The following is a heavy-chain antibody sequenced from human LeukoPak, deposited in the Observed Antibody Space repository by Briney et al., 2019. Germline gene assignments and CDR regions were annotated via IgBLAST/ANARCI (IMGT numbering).Heavy chain of an antibody. CDR2: ISGGAGIT. J-gene: IGHJ4*02. V-gene: IGHV3-23*01. CDR3: AKDVTHDSSGYY. Sequence: GGSLRLSCAASGFTFSSYDMTWVRQAPWKGLEWVSTISGGAGITHYADSVKGRFTISRDNSKSTLYLQMNSLRAEDTAVYYCAKDVTHDSSGYYWGQGTLVTVSS. CDR1: GFTFSSYD. D-gene: IGHD3-22*01.